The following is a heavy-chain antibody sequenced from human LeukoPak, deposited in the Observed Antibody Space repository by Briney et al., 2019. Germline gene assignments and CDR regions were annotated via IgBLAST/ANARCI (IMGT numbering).Heavy chain of an antibody. D-gene: IGHD2-15*01. Sequence: SETLSLTCTVSGGSISSGDYYWSRIRLPPGKGLEWIGYIYYSGSTYYNPSLKSRVTISVDTSKNQFSLKLSSVTAADTAVYYCASLVVVAATVDYWGQGTPVTVSS. CDR1: GGSISSGDYY. CDR2: IYYSGST. CDR3: ASLVVVAATVDY. V-gene: IGHV4-30-4*01. J-gene: IGHJ4*02.